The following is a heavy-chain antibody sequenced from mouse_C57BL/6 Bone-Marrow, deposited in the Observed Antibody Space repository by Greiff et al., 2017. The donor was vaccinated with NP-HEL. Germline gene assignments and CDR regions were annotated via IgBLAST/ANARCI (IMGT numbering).Heavy chain of an antibody. CDR3: ARPKDFYAMDY. Sequence: EVQGVESGGGLVQPGGSLKLSCAASGFTFSDYYMYWVRQTPEKRLEWVAYISNGGGCTYYPDTVKGRFTISRDNAKNTLYLQMSRLKSEDTAMYYCARPKDFYAMDYWGQGTSVTVSS. V-gene: IGHV5-12*01. CDR1: GFTFSDYY. J-gene: IGHJ4*01. CDR2: ISNGGGCT.